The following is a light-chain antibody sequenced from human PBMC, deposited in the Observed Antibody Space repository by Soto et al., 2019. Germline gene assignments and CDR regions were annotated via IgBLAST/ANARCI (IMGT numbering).Light chain of an antibody. CDR2: GAS. CDR3: QQYAEGTPIT. CDR1: QSISNN. J-gene: IGKJ5*01. V-gene: IGKV3-15*01. Sequence: EIVLTQPPGILSLSPGERATLACRASQSISNNFAWFQQKPGQVPRLLIYGASNRATGVSARFSGSGSGTDFTLTISRLESDDFALYYCQQYAEGTPITFGQGTRPEI.